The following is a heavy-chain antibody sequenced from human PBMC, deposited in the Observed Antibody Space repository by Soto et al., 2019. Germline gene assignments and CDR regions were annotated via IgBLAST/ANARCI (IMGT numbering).Heavy chain of an antibody. D-gene: IGHD2-21*02. CDR2: IYYSGST. CDR1: GGSISSSSYY. V-gene: IGHV4-39*01. J-gene: IGHJ5*02. Sequence: SETLSLTCTVSGGSISSSSYYWGWIRQPPWKGLEWIGSIYYSGSTYYNPSLKSRVTVSVDTSKNQFSLKLSSVTAADTAVYYCARHPSDFWFDPWGQGTLVTVS. CDR3: ARHPSDFWFDP.